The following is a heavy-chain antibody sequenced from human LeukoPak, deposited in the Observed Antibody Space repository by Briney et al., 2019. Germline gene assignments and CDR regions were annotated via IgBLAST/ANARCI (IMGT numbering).Heavy chain of an antibody. J-gene: IGHJ6*02. Sequence: SETLPLTCTVSGGSVSSGSYYWSWLRQPPGKGLEWIGYIYYSGSTNYNPSLKSRVTISVDTSKNQFSLKLSSVTAADTAVYYCARVVIGSTYGGTLAYGMDVWGQGTTVTVSS. D-gene: IGHD4-23*01. CDR3: ARVVIGSTYGGTLAYGMDV. CDR1: GGSVSSGSYY. CDR2: IYYSGST. V-gene: IGHV4-61*01.